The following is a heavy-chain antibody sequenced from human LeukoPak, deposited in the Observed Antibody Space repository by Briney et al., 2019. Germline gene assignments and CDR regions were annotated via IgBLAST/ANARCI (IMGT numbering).Heavy chain of an antibody. CDR2: IYHSGST. CDR1: GYSISSGYY. D-gene: IGHD3-3*01. J-gene: IGHJ4*02. CDR3: ARGAIFGVIYRGY. V-gene: IGHV4-38-2*02. Sequence: SETLSLTCTVSGYSISSGYYWGWIRQPPGKGLEWIGSIYHSGSTYYNPSLKSRVTISVDTSKNQFSLKLSSVTAADTAVYYCARGAIFGVIYRGYWGQGTLVTVSS.